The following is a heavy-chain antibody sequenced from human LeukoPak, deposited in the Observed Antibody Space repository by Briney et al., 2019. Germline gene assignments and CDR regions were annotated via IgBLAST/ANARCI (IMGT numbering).Heavy chain of an antibody. V-gene: IGHV3-23*01. CDR3: AAGTAAAEYFQH. Sequence: GGSLRLSCAASGFTLSSYAMSWVRQAPGKGLEWVSAISGSGGSTYYADSVKGRFTISRDNSKNTLYLQMNSLRAEDTAVYYCAAGTAAAEYFQHWGQGTLVTVSS. D-gene: IGHD1-7*01. CDR1: GFTLSSYA. J-gene: IGHJ1*01. CDR2: ISGSGGST.